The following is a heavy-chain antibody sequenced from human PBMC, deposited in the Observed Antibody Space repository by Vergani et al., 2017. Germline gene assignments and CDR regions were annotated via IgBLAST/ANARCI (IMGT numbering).Heavy chain of an antibody. CDR2: IYPADSDT. D-gene: IGHD1-1*01. J-gene: IGHJ4*02. CDR3: ARHTTYTDS. V-gene: IGHV5-51*01. CDR1: EYSFGNYW. Sequence: EVELVQSGLEMRKLGESLKIPCKGSEYSFGNYWIGWVRQMLGKGLEWMGIIYPADSDTRYSPSFQGQVTISPDKSISTAFLQWDSLKASDTALYYCARHTTYTDSWGRESLVTVSS.